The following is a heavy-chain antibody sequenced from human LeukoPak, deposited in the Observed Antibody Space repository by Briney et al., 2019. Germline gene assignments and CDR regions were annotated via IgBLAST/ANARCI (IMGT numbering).Heavy chain of an antibody. J-gene: IGHJ4*02. Sequence: GGSLRLSCAASGFTFSSYAMHWVRQAPGKGLEWVAVISYDGSNKYYADSVKGRFTISRDNAKNSLYLQMNSLRAEDTAVYYCAREMMSGYWGQGTLVTVSS. CDR2: ISYDGSNK. CDR1: GFTFSSYA. D-gene: IGHD3-10*01. CDR3: AREMMSGY. V-gene: IGHV3-30-3*01.